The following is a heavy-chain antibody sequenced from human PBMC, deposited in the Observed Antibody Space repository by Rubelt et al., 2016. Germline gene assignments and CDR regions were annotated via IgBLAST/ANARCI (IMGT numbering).Heavy chain of an antibody. CDR3: VRYSTATMNHH. Sequence: QLLLQESGPGLVEPSETLSLTCTVSSGSFSSSTNYWGWIRPPPGKGLEWIGSILNSGSTFYNPSLKSRVTMSVDTSKNQFSLRLSLATAADTAVYYCVRYSTATMNHHWGQGALVTVSS. V-gene: IGHV4-39*01. D-gene: IGHD2-21*02. CDR2: ILNSGST. CDR1: SGSFSSSTNY. J-gene: IGHJ5*02.